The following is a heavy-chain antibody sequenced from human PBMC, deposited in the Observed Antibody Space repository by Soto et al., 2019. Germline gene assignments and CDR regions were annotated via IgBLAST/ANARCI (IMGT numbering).Heavy chain of an antibody. Sequence: GGSLRLSCAASGFTFSSYAMSWVRQAPGKGLEWVSAISGSGGSTYYADSVKGRFTISRDNSKNTLYLQMNSLRAEDTAVYYCAKDEGGESRYFDWLPHNYYYYYYMDVWGKGTTVTVSS. J-gene: IGHJ6*03. CDR3: AKDEGGESRYFDWLPHNYYYYYYMDV. CDR2: ISGSGGST. CDR1: GFTFSSYA. D-gene: IGHD3-9*01. V-gene: IGHV3-23*01.